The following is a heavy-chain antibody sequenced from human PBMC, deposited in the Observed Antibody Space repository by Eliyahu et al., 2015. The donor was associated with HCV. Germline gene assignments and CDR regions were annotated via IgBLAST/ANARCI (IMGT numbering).Heavy chain of an antibody. CDR2: IGKSGS. D-gene: IGHD3-16*02. J-gene: IGHJ4*02. CDR1: GFPFTDYY. CDR3: ARRRVGRSLQPHFDY. V-gene: IGHV3-11*04. Sequence: QVQLVESGGALVKPGGSLRLSCVASGFPFTDYYISWIRQSPSKGLGWVSYIGKSGSYADSVRGRFTISRDNAKNSVFLQMDSLKPEDTGVYFCARRRVGRSLQPHFDYWGQGTAVTVSS.